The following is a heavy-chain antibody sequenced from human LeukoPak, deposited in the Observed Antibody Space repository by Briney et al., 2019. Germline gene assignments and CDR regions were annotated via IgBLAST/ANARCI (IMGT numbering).Heavy chain of an antibody. D-gene: IGHD6-13*01. CDR3: ARSDSSSWYSLHDY. CDR2: MNQDGSEI. CDR1: GFTFSSYW. J-gene: IGHJ4*02. V-gene: IGHV3-7*01. Sequence: GGSLRLSCAASGFTFSSYWMTWVRQAPGKGLEWVANMNQDGSEIYHVDSVKDRFTISRDNARKSLYLQMNSLRAEDTAVYYCARSDSSSWYSLHDYWGQGTLVTVST.